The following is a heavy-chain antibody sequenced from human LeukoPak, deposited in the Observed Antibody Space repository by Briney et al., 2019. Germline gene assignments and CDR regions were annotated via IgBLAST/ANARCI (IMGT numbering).Heavy chain of an antibody. Sequence: SETLSLTCTVSGSSISSYYWSWIRQPAGKGLEWIGRIYTSGSTNYNPSLKSRVTMSVDTPNNQFSLNLRSVTAADTAVYYCVRGPYGASISNWFDPWGQGLLVTVSS. J-gene: IGHJ5*02. CDR3: VRGPYGASISNWFDP. CDR1: GSSISSYY. D-gene: IGHD4/OR15-4a*01. CDR2: IYTSGST. V-gene: IGHV4-4*07.